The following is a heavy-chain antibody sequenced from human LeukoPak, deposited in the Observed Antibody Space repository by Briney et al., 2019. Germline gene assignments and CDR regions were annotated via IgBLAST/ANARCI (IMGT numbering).Heavy chain of an antibody. CDR1: GFTFSSYA. V-gene: IGHV3-23*01. CDR2: INGSGGST. D-gene: IGHD5-24*01. Sequence: PGGSLRLSCAASGFTFSSYAMSWVRQAPGKGLEWVSAINGSGGSTYYADSVKGRFTISRDNSKNTLYLQMNSLRAEDTAVYYCAGRAKRWLQLRGAFDIWGQGTMVTVSS. J-gene: IGHJ3*02. CDR3: AGRAKRWLQLRGAFDI.